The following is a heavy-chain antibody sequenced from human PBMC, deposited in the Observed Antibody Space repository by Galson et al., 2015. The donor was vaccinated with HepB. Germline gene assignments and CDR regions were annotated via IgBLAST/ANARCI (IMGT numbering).Heavy chain of an antibody. CDR1: GYTFTSYA. CDR2: INAGNGNT. J-gene: IGHJ4*02. CDR3: ARDYRSGGSCWRGY. D-gene: IGHD2-15*01. V-gene: IGHV1-3*01. Sequence: SVKVSCKASGYTFTSYAMHWVRLAPGQRLEWMGWINAGNGNTKYSQKFQGRVTITRDTSASTAYMELSSLRSEDTAVYYCARDYRSGGSCWRGYWGQGTLVTVSS.